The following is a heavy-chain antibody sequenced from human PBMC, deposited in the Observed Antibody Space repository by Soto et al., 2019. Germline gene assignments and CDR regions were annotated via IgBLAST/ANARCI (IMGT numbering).Heavy chain of an antibody. CDR2: IYYSGST. J-gene: IGHJ4*02. D-gene: IGHD5-12*01. CDR3: ARRSGDGYNSYFDY. CDR1: GSSISSYY. Sequence: PSETLSLSCTVSGSSISSYYWSWLRKPPGKGLEWIGYIYYSGSTNYNPSLKSRVTISVDTSKNQFSLKLSSVTAADTAVYYCARRSGDGYNSYFDYWGQGTLVTVSS. V-gene: IGHV4-59*08.